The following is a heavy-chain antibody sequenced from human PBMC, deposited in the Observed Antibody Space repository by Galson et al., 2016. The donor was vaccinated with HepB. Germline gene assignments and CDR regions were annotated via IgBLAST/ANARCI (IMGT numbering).Heavy chain of an antibody. J-gene: IGHJ4*02. D-gene: IGHD3-10*01. CDR1: GFAFSTYA. V-gene: IGHV3-23*01. CDR2: ISGSGGTT. Sequence: SLRLSYAASGFAFSTYALTWVRQAPGKGLEWVSSISGSGGTTYYADSVKGRFTISKDNSNNTLYLQMNSLRAADTAIFYCAKLEAMVRGVINFWGQGTLVTVSS. CDR3: AKLEAMVRGVINF.